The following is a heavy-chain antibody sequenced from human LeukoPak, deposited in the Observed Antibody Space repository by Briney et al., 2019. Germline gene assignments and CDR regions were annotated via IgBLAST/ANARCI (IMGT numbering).Heavy chain of an antibody. CDR1: GGTIDSGGLY. CDR2: IYYRGNT. J-gene: IGHJ5*02. V-gene: IGHV4-31*03. D-gene: IGHD3-3*01. CDR3: ARLFWSGYTYFDP. Sequence: SQTLSLTCTVSGGTIDSGGLYWRWIRECPGKGLEWIGNIYYRGNTDYNPSLKSRAAISVDSSKNQFSLRLSSVTAADTAVYYCARLFWSGYTYFDPWGQGTLATVSS.